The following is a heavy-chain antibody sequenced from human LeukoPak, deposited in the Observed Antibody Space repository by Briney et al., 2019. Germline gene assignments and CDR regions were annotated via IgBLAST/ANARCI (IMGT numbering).Heavy chain of an antibody. J-gene: IGHJ5*02. Sequence: TLSLTCAVSGDSISSGGHSWSWIRQPPGKVLEWIGYIYHSGSAYYNPSLKSRVTISVDTSKNQFSLKLNSVTAADTAVYYCARHYGPWGQGTLVTVSS. CDR3: ARHYGP. CDR2: IYHSGSA. V-gene: IGHV4-30-2*03. CDR1: GDSISSGGHS. D-gene: IGHD3-10*01.